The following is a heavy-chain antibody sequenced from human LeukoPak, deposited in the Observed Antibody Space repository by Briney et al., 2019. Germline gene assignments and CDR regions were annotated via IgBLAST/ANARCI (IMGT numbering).Heavy chain of an antibody. CDR1: GFTFGNYW. CDR3: ASTFAGRRE. J-gene: IGHJ4*02. V-gene: IGHV3-7*01. Sequence: GGSLRLSCAASGFTFGNYWMSWVRQAPGKGLEWVANIKQDGSEKYYVDSAKGRFTISRDNAKSSLYLQMNSLRAEDTAVYYCASTFAGRREWGQGTLVTVSS. D-gene: IGHD3-16*01. CDR2: IKQDGSEK.